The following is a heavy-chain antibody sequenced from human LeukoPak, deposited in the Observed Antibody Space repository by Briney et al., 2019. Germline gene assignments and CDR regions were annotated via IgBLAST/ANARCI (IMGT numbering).Heavy chain of an antibody. D-gene: IGHD1-1*01. V-gene: IGHV1-8*01. CDR1: GYTFTSYT. CDR3: ARAGTRPLTSYWNYRYYMDD. CDR2: MNPNSGDT. Sequence: GASVKVSCTASGYTFTSYTVNWVRQAAGQGLEWMGWMNPNSGDTAYAQKFQGRVTMTGDTSVSTAYMELSSLTSEDTGVYFCARAGTRPLTSYWNYRYYMDDWGQGTTVRVSS. J-gene: IGHJ6*03.